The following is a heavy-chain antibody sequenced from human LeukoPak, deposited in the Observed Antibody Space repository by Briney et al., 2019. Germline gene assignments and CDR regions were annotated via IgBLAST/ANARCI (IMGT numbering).Heavy chain of an antibody. Sequence: SETLSLTCAVYGGSFSGYYWSWIRQPPGKGLEWIGEINHSGSTNYNPSLKSRVTISVDTSKNQFSLKLSSVTAADTAVYYCARGRIMITFGGVIAISGGFDYWGQGTLVTVSS. V-gene: IGHV4-34*01. J-gene: IGHJ4*02. D-gene: IGHD3-16*02. CDR1: GGSFSGYY. CDR2: INHSGST. CDR3: ARGRIMITFGGVIAISGGFDY.